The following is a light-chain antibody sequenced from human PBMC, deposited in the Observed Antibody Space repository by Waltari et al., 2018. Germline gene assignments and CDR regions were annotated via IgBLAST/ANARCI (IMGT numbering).Light chain of an antibody. J-gene: IGLJ2*01. CDR2: DVS. CDR1: SNDVGGYNS. CDR3: SSQSRNDVVL. Sequence: QSALTPPASVSGSPGQSVTIFCAGTSNDVGGYNSDSWYQEHPGQAPRVIIYDVSDRPSGVSVSFSGSKSGDTASLTITGLHAEDEADYYCSSQSRNDVVLFGGGTKLTVL. V-gene: IGLV2-14*01.